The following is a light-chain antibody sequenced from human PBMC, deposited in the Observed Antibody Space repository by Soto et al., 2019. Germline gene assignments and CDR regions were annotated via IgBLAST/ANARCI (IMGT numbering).Light chain of an antibody. CDR1: QSVLSTSDNKNY. Sequence: DIVMAQSPDSLAVSLGERATVNCKSSQSVLSTSDNKNYLAWYQQKPGQPPKALIYWASTRESGVPDRFSGSASGTDFTLTINSLQAEDVAVYYCQQYISSLHTFGQGTKLEIK. CDR2: WAS. V-gene: IGKV4-1*01. J-gene: IGKJ2*01. CDR3: QQYISSLHT.